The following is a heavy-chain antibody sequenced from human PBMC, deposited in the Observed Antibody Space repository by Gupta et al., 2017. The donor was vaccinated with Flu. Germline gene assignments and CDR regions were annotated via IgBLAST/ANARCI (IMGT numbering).Heavy chain of an antibody. CDR1: GYSFTRYW. CDR3: ARHGYCTNGVCPLDNWFDP. V-gene: IGHV5-10-1*01. CDR2: IDPSDSYT. J-gene: IGHJ5*02. D-gene: IGHD2-8*01. Sequence: EVQLVQSGAEVKKPGESLRISCKGSGYSFTRYWISWVRQMPGKGLEWMGRIDPSDSYTNYSPSFQGHVTISADKSISTAYLQWSSLKASDTAMYYCARHGYCTNGVCPLDNWFDPWGQGTLVTVSS.